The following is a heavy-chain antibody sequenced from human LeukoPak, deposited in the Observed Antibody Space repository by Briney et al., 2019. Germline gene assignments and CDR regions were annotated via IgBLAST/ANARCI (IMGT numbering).Heavy chain of an antibody. Sequence: GGSLRLSCAASGFTFSSYSMNWVRQAPGKGLEWVSSISSSSSYIYYADSVKGRFTISRDNAKNSLYLQMNSLRAEDTAVYYCARDYYDSSSSPGSTCKDVWGKGTTVTVSS. J-gene: IGHJ6*04. CDR3: ARDYYDSSSSPGSTCKDV. CDR1: GFTFSSYS. D-gene: IGHD6-6*01. CDR2: ISSSSSYI. V-gene: IGHV3-21*01.